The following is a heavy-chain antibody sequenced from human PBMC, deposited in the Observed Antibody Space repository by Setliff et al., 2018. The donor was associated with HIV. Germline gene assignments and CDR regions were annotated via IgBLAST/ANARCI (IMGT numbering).Heavy chain of an antibody. V-gene: IGHV3-7*01. CDR3: ARDATRGGDLDF. CDR2: TKYDGSEN. Sequence: GGSLRLSCVASGLTFNRYWMSWVRQAPGKGLEWVSNTKYDGSENYYVDSVKGRFTMSRDNANNLVYLEMNSLKVEDTAVYYCARDATRGGDLDFWGQGTLVTVSS. D-gene: IGHD3-16*01. CDR1: GLTFNRYW. J-gene: IGHJ4*02.